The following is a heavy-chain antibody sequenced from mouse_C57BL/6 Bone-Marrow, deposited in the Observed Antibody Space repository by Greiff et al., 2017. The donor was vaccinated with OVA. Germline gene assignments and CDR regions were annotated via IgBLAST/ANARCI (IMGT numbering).Heavy chain of an antibody. CDR3: ARYWALYAMDY. J-gene: IGHJ4*01. CDR2: ISSGSSTI. CDR1: GFTFSDYG. V-gene: IGHV5-17*01. Sequence: EVMLVESGGGLVKPGGSLKLSCAASGFTFSDYGMHWVRQAPEKGLEWVAYISSGSSTIYYADTVKGRFTISRDNAKNTLFLQMTSLRSEDTAMYYCARYWALYAMDYWGQGTSVTVSS. D-gene: IGHD4-1*01.